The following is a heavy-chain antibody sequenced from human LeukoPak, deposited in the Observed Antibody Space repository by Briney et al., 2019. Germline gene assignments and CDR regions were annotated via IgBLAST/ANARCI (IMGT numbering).Heavy chain of an antibody. CDR2: IYTSGST. D-gene: IGHD2-15*01. Sequence: SETLSLTCTVSGGSISSGSYYWSWIRQPAGKGLEWIGRIYTSGSTNYNPSLKSRVTISVDTSKNQFSLKLSSVTATDTAVYYCARAQGWDWFDPWGQGTLVTVSS. V-gene: IGHV4-61*02. CDR3: ARAQGWDWFDP. CDR1: GGSISSGSYY. J-gene: IGHJ5*02.